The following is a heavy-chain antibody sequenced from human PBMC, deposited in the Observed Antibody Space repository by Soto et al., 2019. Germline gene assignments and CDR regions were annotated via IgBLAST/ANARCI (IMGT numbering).Heavy chain of an antibody. V-gene: IGHV4-34*01. CDR1: GGSFSGYY. CDR2: INHSGST. CDR3: ARRVGIYPKTSFDY. Sequence: SETLSLTCAVYGGSFSGYYWSWIRQPPGKGLEWIGEINHSGSTNYNPSLKSRVTISVDTSKNQFSLKLSSVTAADTAVYYCARRVGIYPKTSFDYWGQGTLVTVSS. D-gene: IGHD1-1*01. J-gene: IGHJ4*02.